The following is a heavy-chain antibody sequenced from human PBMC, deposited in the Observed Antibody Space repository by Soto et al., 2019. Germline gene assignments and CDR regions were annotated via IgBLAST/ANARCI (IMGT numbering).Heavy chain of an antibody. CDR2: ISSSSSTI. J-gene: IGHJ6*02. D-gene: IGHD3-16*02. CDR1: GFTFSSYS. V-gene: IGHV3-48*02. Sequence: EVQLVESGGGLVQPGGSLRLSCAASGFTFSSYSMNWVRQAPGKGLEWVSYISSSSSTIYYADSVKGRFTISRDNAKNSLYLQMNILRDEDTAVYYCAREIMITFGGVIAPAYGMDVWGQGTTVTVSS. CDR3: AREIMITFGGVIAPAYGMDV.